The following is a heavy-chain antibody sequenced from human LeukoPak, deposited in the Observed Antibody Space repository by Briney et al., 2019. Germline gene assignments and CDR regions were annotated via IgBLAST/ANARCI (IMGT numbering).Heavy chain of an antibody. V-gene: IGHV4-4*07. Sequence: PSETLSLTCTVSGGSISNFYWSWIRQPAEKTLEWIGRIYSSGSTNYNPSLKSRVTMSLDTSKNQFSLKLSSVTAADTAVYFCARETTGAGTARPFDYWGQGTLVTVSS. CDR2: IYSSGST. CDR1: GGSISNFY. D-gene: IGHD6-13*01. J-gene: IGHJ4*02. CDR3: ARETTGAGTARPFDY.